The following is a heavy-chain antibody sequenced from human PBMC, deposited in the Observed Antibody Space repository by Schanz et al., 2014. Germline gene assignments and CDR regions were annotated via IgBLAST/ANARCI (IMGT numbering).Heavy chain of an antibody. CDR2: IYQSGKT. J-gene: IGHJ4*02. D-gene: IGHD6-19*01. CDR1: GGSISSNNW. Sequence: QVQLQESGPGLVKPSGTLSLTCTVSGGSISSNNWWTWVRQPPGKGLEWIGEIYQSGKTTYDPSLKSRLTVSRDKSSNQFSRRLTSVTAADTAVYFCAGRPVRARSGGLDSWGQGTLVTVSS. V-gene: IGHV4-4*02. CDR3: AGRPVRARSGGLDS.